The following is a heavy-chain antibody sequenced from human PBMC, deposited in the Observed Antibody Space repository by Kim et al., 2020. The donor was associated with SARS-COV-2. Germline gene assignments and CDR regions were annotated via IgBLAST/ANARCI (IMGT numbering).Heavy chain of an antibody. V-gene: IGHV3-48*03. J-gene: IGHJ6*02. Sequence: GGSLRLSCAASGFTFSSFQMNWVRQAPGKGLEWVSHITGSGITKYNADLVKGRFTTSGDNAKNSLYLQMNTLRAEDTAVYYCARVLPVINDGESYDYYYNMDVWGQGTTVTVSS. CDR2: ITGSGITK. CDR3: ARVLPVINDGESYDYYYNMDV. CDR1: GFTFSSFQ.